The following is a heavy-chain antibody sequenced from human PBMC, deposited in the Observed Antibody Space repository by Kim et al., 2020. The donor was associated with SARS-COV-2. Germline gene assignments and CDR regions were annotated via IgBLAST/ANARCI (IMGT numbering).Heavy chain of an antibody. CDR1: GGTFSSYS. D-gene: IGHD3-3*01. CDR2: IIPIFGTA. Sequence: SVKVSCKASGGTFSSYSISWVRQAPGQGLEWMGGIIPIFGTANYAQKFQGRVTITADESTSTAYMELSSLRSEDTAWYYCAWDSSGVGEVLRFLEWLDQGGMAVWGQGTTVTVSS. J-gene: IGHJ6*02. V-gene: IGHV1-69*13. CDR3: AWDSSGVGEVLRFLEWLDQGGMAV.